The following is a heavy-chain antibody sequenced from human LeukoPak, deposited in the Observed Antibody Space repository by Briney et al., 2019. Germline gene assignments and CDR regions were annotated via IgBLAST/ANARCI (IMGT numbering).Heavy chain of an antibody. J-gene: IGHJ4*02. V-gene: IGHV3-30*04. CDR2: ISYDGSNK. Sequence: GGSLRLSCAASGFSFSSYAMHWVRQAPGKGLEWVAVISYDGSNKYYADSVKGRFTISRDNSKNTLYLQMNSLRAEDTAVYYCARDVVGSYGSGGHYFDYWGQGTLVTVSS. D-gene: IGHD5-18*01. CDR1: GFSFSSYA. CDR3: ARDVVGSYGSGGHYFDY.